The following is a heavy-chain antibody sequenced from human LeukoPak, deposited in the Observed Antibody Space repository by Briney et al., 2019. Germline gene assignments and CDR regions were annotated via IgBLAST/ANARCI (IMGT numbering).Heavy chain of an antibody. CDR1: GYTFTNYG. Sequence: ASVKVSCKASGYTFTNYGVNWVRQATGQGLEWMGWMNPSSGNTGYAQKFQGRVTITADESTSTACMELSSLRSEDTAVYYCARAFSYCSSTSCYTGGELDVWGKGTTVTVSS. D-gene: IGHD2-2*02. CDR2: MNPSSGNT. J-gene: IGHJ6*04. V-gene: IGHV1-8*03. CDR3: ARAFSYCSSTSCYTGGELDV.